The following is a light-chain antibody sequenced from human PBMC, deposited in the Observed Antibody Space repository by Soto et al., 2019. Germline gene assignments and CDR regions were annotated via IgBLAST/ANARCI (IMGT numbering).Light chain of an antibody. CDR3: SSYTSSSTLVV. Sequence: QSAQTQPASVSWSPGQSITISCTGTSSDVGGYNYVSWYQQHPGKAPKLMIYDVSNRPSGVSNRFSGSKSGNTASLTISGLQAEDEADYYCSSYTSSSTLVVFGTGTKVTVL. V-gene: IGLV2-14*01. J-gene: IGLJ1*01. CDR2: DVS. CDR1: SSDVGGYNY.